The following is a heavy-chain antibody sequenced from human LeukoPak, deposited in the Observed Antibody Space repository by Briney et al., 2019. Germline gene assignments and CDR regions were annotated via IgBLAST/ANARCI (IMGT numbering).Heavy chain of an antibody. J-gene: IGHJ5*02. CDR1: GFTFVDYA. CDR2: IRWNSDSI. V-gene: IGHV3-9*01. D-gene: IGHD3-22*01. Sequence: SLRLSCAASGFTFVDYAMHWIRQAPGKGLGGVSAIRWNSDSIGNADSVKGRFTISRDNAKNSMYLQMNSLRAEDTALYYCAKEYYDSSGYYFPWGQGTLVTVSS. CDR3: AKEYYDSSGYYFP.